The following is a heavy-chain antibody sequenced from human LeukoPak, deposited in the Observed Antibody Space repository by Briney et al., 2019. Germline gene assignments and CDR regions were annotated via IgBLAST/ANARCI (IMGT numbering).Heavy chain of an antibody. J-gene: IGHJ4*02. CDR2: IYYSGST. D-gene: IGHD3-16*01. CDR3: ARHPKGTFGGAYYFDY. Sequence: SETLSLTRTVSGGSISSSSYYWGWIRQPPGKGLEWIGSIYYSGSTYYNPSLKSRVTISVDTSKNQFSLKLSSVTAADTAVYYCARHPKGTFGGAYYFDYWGQGTLVTVSS. CDR1: GGSISSSSYY. V-gene: IGHV4-39*01.